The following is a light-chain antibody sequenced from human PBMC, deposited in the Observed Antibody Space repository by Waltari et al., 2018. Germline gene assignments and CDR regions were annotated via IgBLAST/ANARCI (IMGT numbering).Light chain of an antibody. J-gene: IGKJ4*01. CDR2: GAS. CDR1: QSVSSSY. Sequence: EIVLTQSPGTLSLSPGERATLSCRARQSVSSSYLAWYQQKPGQAPRLLIYGASSRATGMPDRCSGSGSVTDFTLTISRLEPEDFAVYYCQQYGSSPRTFGGGTKVEIK. V-gene: IGKV3-20*01. CDR3: QQYGSSPRT.